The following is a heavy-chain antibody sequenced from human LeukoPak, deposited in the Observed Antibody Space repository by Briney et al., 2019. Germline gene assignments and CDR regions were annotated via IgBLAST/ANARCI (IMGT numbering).Heavy chain of an antibody. D-gene: IGHD3-9*01. Sequence: GGSLRLSCAASGFTFSSYGMHWVRQAPGKGLEWVAVISYDGSNKYYADSVKGRFTISRDNSKNTPYLQMNSLRAEDTTVYYCARGEPLTGLGYWGQGTLVTVSS. J-gene: IGHJ4*02. CDR2: ISYDGSNK. CDR1: GFTFSSYG. V-gene: IGHV3-30*03. CDR3: ARGEPLTGLGY.